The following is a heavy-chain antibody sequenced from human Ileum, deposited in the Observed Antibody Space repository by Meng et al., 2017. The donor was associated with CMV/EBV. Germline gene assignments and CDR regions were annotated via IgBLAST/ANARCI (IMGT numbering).Heavy chain of an antibody. D-gene: IGHD3-10*01. Sequence: QLQESGPGLVKPSETLPLTCIVSGDSISGYHWTWIRKPAGKGLEWIGRLRTSGTTDHNPSLKSRVTLSIDTSKNQFSLKLNSVTAADTAVYYCGRAGARGVPVDMWGQGTLVTVSS. CDR3: GRAGARGVPVDM. CDR2: LRTSGTT. V-gene: IGHV4-4*07. J-gene: IGHJ4*02. CDR1: GDSISGYH.